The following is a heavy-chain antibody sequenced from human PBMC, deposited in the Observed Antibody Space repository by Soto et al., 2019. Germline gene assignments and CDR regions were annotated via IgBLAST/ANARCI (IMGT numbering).Heavy chain of an antibody. CDR3: AKDFHTNMALMDV. D-gene: IGHD3-10*01. CDR2: INWDSDTI. Sequence: EVQLVESGGDLVQPGRSLRLSCAASGFTFDDYAMHWVRQVPGKGLEWVAGINWDSDTIAYAASVRGRFNISRDNAKNSLYLQMNSLRAEDTALYYCAKDFHTNMALMDVWGKGTTVTVSS. CDR1: GFTFDDYA. V-gene: IGHV3-9*01. J-gene: IGHJ6*04.